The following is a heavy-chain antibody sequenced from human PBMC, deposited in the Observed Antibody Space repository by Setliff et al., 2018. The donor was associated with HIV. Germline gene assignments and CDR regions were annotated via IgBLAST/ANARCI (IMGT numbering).Heavy chain of an antibody. CDR2: IKEDGSEK. J-gene: IGHJ4*02. CDR3: AREGIAAAGSYSYGFGQIDY. D-gene: IGHD6-13*01. Sequence: GWSLRLSCAASGFTFTDYTMNWVRQAPGKGLEWVANIKEDGSEKYYVDSVKGRFTISRDNAKNSLYLQMNSLRAEDTAVYYCAREGIAAAGSYSYGFGQIDYWGQGTLVTVSS. CDR1: GFTFTDYT. V-gene: IGHV3-7*01.